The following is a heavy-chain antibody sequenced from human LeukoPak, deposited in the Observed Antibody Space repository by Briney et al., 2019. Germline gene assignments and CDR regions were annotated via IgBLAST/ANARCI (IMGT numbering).Heavy chain of an antibody. CDR1: GGSFSGYY. CDR3: ARTGLYYFDY. CDR2: INHSGST. Sequence: PSETLSLTCAVYGGSFSGYYWSWIRQPPGKGLEWIGEINHSGSTNYNPSLKSRVTISVGTSKNQFSLKLSSVTAADTAVYYCARTGLYYFDYWGQGTLVTVSS. D-gene: IGHD7-27*01. V-gene: IGHV4-34*01. J-gene: IGHJ4*02.